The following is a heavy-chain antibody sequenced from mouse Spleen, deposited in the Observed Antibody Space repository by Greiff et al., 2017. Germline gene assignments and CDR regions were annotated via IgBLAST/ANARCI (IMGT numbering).Heavy chain of an antibody. V-gene: IGHV5-2*03. D-gene: IGHD1-1*01. J-gene: IGHJ1*01. Sequence: EVKVEESGGGLVQPGESLKLSCESNEYEFPSHDMSWVRKTPEKRLELVAAINSDGGSTYYPDTMERRFIISRDNTKKTLYLQMSSLRSEDTALYYCARKSPYYGSSYWYFDVWGAGTTVTVSS. CDR2: INSDGGST. CDR1: EYEFPSHD. CDR3: ARKSPYYGSSYWYFDV.